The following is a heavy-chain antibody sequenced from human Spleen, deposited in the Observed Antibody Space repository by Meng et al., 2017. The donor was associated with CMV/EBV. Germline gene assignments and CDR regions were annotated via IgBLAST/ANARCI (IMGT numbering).Heavy chain of an antibody. V-gene: IGHV1-2*02. J-gene: IGHJ5*02. CDR2: INPHSGGT. CDR1: GDTFSSYV. Sequence: ASVKVSCKGSGDTFSSYVFTWVRQAPGQGLEWMGWINPHSGGTNSAQKFQGRVTMTRDTSISTAYMELSRLRSDDTAVYYCVRGGVLQFLECLFSWGQGTLVTVSS. CDR3: VRGGVLQFLECLFS. D-gene: IGHD3-3*01.